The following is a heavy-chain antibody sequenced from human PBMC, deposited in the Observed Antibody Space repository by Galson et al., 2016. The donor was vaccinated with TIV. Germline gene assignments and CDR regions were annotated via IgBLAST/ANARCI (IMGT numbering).Heavy chain of an antibody. CDR2: ICDTDRNT. J-gene: IGHJ5*01. Sequence: SLTLSCPDSGFSFSNFGLHWIRPAPAKGLNWVSGICDTDRNTYYKGPVKGRFAISRDNSKNTLFLQMNSLRSEDTAIYYFAKERVVPATGCFDSWGQGALVTVSS. CDR1: GFSFSNFG. V-gene: IGHV3-23*01. D-gene: IGHD2-15*01. CDR3: AKERVVPATGCFDS.